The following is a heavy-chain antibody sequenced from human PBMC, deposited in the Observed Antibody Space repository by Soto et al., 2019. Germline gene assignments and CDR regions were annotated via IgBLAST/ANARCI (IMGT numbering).Heavy chain of an antibody. CDR3: ARDNYGSGSLDY. J-gene: IGHJ4*02. V-gene: IGHV3-21*01. D-gene: IGHD3-10*01. CDR2: ISSSSSYT. Sequence: VQLVESGGGLVKPGGSLRLSCAAYGFTFSNYNMNWVRQAPGEGLEWVSFISSSSSYTYYADSVKGRFTISRDNAKNSLYLQMNSLRAEDTAVYYCARDNYGSGSLDYWGQGTLVTVSS. CDR1: GFTFSNYN.